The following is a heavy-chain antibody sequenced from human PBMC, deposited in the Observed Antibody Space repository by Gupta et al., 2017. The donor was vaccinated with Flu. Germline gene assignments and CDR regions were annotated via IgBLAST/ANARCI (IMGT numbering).Heavy chain of an antibody. D-gene: IGHD5/OR15-5a*01. V-gene: IGHV2-5*01. J-gene: IGHJ4*02. CDR3: AHRLGSTMPY. CDR2: IFWNDDK. Sequence: QITLKESGPTLVKPTQTLTPTCKFSGFSLAPSGVGVGWIRQPPGKALEWLALIFWNDDKRYRPSLKSRLTITKDTSKNQVVFSMTNMDPVDTATYYCAHRLGSTMPYWGRGTLVTVSS. CDR1: GFSLAPSGVG.